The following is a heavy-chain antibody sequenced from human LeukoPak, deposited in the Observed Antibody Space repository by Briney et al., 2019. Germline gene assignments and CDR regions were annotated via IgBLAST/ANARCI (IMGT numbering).Heavy chain of an antibody. CDR3: ARDGVAYCGGDCYENYYFDY. J-gene: IGHJ4*02. D-gene: IGHD2-21*02. CDR1: GGSFSGYY. Sequence: PSETLSLTCAVYGGSFSGYYWSWIRQPPGKGLEWIGEINHSGSTNYNPSLKSRVTISVDTSKNQFSLKLSSVTAADTAVYYCARDGVAYCGGDCYENYYFDYWGQGTLVTVSS. CDR2: INHSGST. V-gene: IGHV4-34*01.